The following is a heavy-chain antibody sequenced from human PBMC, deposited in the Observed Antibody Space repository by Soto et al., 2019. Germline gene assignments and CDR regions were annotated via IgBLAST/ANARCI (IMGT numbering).Heavy chain of an antibody. CDR3: AKENEAAGLDY. J-gene: IGHJ4*02. CDR2: ISYDGSNK. CDR1: GFTFSSYG. V-gene: IGHV3-30*18. D-gene: IGHD6-13*01. Sequence: GGSLRLSCAASGFTFSSYGMHWVRQAPGKGLEWVAVISYDGSNKYYADSVKGRFTISRGNSKNTLYLQMNSLRAEDTAVYYCAKENEAAGLDYWGQGTLVTVSS.